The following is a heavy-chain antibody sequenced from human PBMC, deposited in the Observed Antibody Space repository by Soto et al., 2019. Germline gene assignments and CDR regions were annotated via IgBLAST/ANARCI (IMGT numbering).Heavy chain of an antibody. CDR2: MNPNSGNT. J-gene: IGHJ6*02. D-gene: IGHD2-2*01. Sequence: GASVKVSCKASGYTFTSYDINWVRQATGQGLEWMGWMNPNSGNTGYAQKFQGRVTMTRNTSISTAYMELNSLRAEDTAVYYCAREMAVPAAIRVYYYYGMDVWGQGATVTV. CDR1: GYTFTSYD. CDR3: AREMAVPAAIRVYYYYGMDV. V-gene: IGHV1-8*01.